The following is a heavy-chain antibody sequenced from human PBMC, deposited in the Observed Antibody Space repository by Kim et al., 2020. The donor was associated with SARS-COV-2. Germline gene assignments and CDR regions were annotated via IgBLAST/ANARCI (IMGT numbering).Heavy chain of an antibody. CDR2: IIPIFGTA. CDR1: GGTFSSYA. V-gene: IGHV1-69*13. Sequence: SVKVSCKASGGTFSSYAISWVRQAPGQGLEWMGGIIPIFGTANYAQKFQGRVTITADESTSTAYMELSSLRSEDTAVYYCARDHPIPPDWLLSFSWFDPWGQGTLVTVSS. J-gene: IGHJ5*02. CDR3: ARDHPIPPDWLLSFSWFDP. D-gene: IGHD3-9*01.